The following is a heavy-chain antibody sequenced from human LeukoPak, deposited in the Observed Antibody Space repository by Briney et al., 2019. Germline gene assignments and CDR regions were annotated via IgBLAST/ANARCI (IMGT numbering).Heavy chain of an antibody. D-gene: IGHD2-15*01. CDR1: GYSFASSW. J-gene: IGHJ2*01. Sequence: GESLKISCKGAGYSFASSWIGWVRQMPGKGLEWMGIIYPGDSDTRYSPSLQGQVTISADKSISTAYLQWSSLKASDTAMYYCARYQGIISRETYFDLWGRGTLVTVSS. V-gene: IGHV5-51*01. CDR3: ARYQGIISRETYFDL. CDR2: IYPGDSDT.